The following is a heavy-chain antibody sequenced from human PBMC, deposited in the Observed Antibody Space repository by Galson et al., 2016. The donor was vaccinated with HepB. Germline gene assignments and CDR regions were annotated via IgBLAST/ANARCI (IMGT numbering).Heavy chain of an antibody. CDR3: AKGPFFYFDDRDRDKYYLDK. Sequence: SLRLSCAVSGFTFSNYGMAWVRQAPGKGLEWVASISGTSSKTHYVDSVKGRFSISTDNSKTTLYLEMNSLRAGDTAFYYCAKGPFFYFDDRDRDKYYLDKWGQGSLVTVSS. J-gene: IGHJ4*02. V-gene: IGHV3-23*01. CDR2: ISGTSSKT. CDR1: GFTFSNYG. D-gene: IGHD3-9*01.